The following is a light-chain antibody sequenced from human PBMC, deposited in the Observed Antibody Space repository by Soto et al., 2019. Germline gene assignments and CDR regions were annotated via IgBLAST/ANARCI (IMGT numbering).Light chain of an antibody. CDR2: EVS. J-gene: IGLJ3*02. Sequence: QSALTQPASVSGSPGQSITISCTGTSSDVGGYNYVSWYQHHPGKAPKLMIYEVSNRPSGVSNRFSGSKSSNTASLSISGLQAEDEADYYCSSYTTSYTQVFGGGTKLTVL. CDR1: SSDVGGYNY. CDR3: SSYTTSYTQV. V-gene: IGLV2-14*01.